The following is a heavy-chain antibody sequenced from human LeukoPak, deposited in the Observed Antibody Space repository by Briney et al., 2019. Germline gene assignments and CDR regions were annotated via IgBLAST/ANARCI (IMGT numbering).Heavy chain of an antibody. D-gene: IGHD5-18*01. Sequence: GGSLRLSCAASGISVTNTYMSWVRQAPGKGLEWVSVIYSGGSTYYADFVKGRFTISRDNSKNTLFLQMNSLRAEDTATYYCARVAITLGAMAHFDYWGQGALVTVSS. CDR2: IYSGGST. J-gene: IGHJ4*02. CDR1: GISVTNTY. CDR3: ARVAITLGAMAHFDY. V-gene: IGHV3-66*01.